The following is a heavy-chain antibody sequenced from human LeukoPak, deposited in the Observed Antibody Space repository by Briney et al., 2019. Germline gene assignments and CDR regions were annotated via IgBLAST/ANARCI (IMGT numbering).Heavy chain of an antibody. CDR1: GFTFW. V-gene: IGHV3-7*01. D-gene: IGHD2-2*01. Sequence: GGSLRLSCTASGFTFWMTWVRQAPGKGLEWVAIMKQDGSEKYYVDSVKGRFTISRDNAKNSLYLQMNSLRAEDTAVYYCARIYCSSTNCYRHFDYWGQGTLVTVSS. CDR3: ARIYCSSTNCYRHFDY. J-gene: IGHJ4*02. CDR2: MKQDGSEK.